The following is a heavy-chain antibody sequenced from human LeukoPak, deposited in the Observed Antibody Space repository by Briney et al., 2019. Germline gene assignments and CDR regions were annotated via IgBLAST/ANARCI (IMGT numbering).Heavy chain of an antibody. CDR2: INHSGST. CDR1: GGSFSGYY. D-gene: IGHD6-13*01. CDR3: ARDYLQQPVFDY. Sequence: SETLSLTCAVYGGSFSGYYWSWIRQPPGKGLEWIGEINHSGSTNYNPSLKSRVTISVGTSKNQFSLKLSSVTAADTAVYYCARDYLQQPVFDYWGQGTLVTVSS. J-gene: IGHJ4*02. V-gene: IGHV4-34*01.